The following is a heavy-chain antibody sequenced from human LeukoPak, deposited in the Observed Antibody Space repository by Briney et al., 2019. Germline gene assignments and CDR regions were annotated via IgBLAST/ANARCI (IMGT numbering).Heavy chain of an antibody. Sequence: PGGSLRLSCAASGFTFDDYAMHWVRQAPGKGLEWVSGISWNSGSIGYADSVKGRFTISRDNAKNSLYLQMISLRADDTAVYYCARERTPKPYYGSGDYDRYFENWGQGTVVTVSS. CDR2: ISWNSGSI. CDR3: ARERTPKPYYGSGDYDRYFEN. J-gene: IGHJ4*02. V-gene: IGHV3-9*01. D-gene: IGHD3-10*01. CDR1: GFTFDDYA.